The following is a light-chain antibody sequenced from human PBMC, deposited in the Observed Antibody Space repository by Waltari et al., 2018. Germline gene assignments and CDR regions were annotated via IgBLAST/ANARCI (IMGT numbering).Light chain of an antibody. CDR2: DVS. J-gene: IGLJ1*01. CDR1: SSDVGAYNY. Sequence: QSALTQPASVSGSPGQSITISCAGSSSDVGAYNYVSWYQQHPGKAPRLIIYDVSNRPSGVSNRFSGSRSGNTASLTISGLQAEDEPDYYCASYTTSDSYVFGTGTEVTVL. V-gene: IGLV2-14*03. CDR3: ASYTTSDSYV.